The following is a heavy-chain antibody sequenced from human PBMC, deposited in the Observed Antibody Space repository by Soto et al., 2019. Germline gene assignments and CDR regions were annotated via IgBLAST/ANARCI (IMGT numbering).Heavy chain of an antibody. Sequence: SQTLSLTCAISGDSVSSNSAAWNWIRQSPSRGLEWLGRTYYGSKWYNDYAVSVKSRITINPDTSKNQFSLQLNSVTPEDTAVYYCARGGRRYYDSSGYYAPNNFDYWGQGTLVTVSS. J-gene: IGHJ4*02. CDR3: ARGGRRYYDSSGYYAPNNFDY. V-gene: IGHV6-1*01. CDR1: GDSVSSNSAA. CDR2: TYYGSKWYN. D-gene: IGHD3-22*01.